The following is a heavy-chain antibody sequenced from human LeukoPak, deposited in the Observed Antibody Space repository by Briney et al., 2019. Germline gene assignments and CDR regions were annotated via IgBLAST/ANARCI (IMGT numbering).Heavy chain of an antibody. J-gene: IGHJ4*02. CDR2: IKQDGSEK. Sequence: GGSLRLSCAASGFIFSSYWMTWVRQAPGKGLEWVANIKQDGSEKYYVDSVKGRFTISRDNAKNSLYLQMNSLRAEDTAVYYCARCITIFGVVTYYFDYWGQGTLVTVSS. D-gene: IGHD3-3*01. CDR1: GFIFSSYW. V-gene: IGHV3-7*01. CDR3: ARCITIFGVVTYYFDY.